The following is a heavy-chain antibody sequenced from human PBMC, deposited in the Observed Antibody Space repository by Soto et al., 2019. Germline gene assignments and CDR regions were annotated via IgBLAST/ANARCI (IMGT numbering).Heavy chain of an antibody. J-gene: IGHJ3*02. V-gene: IGHV4-4*07. CDR2: IYTSEIT. D-gene: IGHD2-15*01. CDR1: GGSITTYY. Sequence: SETLSLTCTVSGGSITTYYWSWIRQPAGKGLEWIGRIYTSEITNYNPSLKSRVTLSVDTSKRQFYLKLHSVTAADTAVYYCASGASAFDIWGQGTMVTVSS. CDR3: ASGASAFDI.